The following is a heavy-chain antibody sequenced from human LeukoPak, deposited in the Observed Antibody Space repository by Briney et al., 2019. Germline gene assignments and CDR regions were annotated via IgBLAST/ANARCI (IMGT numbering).Heavy chain of an antibody. Sequence: ASVKVSCKASGYTFTNYLLHWVRQAPGQGLEWVGRITPSVDTTNYAQKFRDRVTMTTDTSTSTAYMELRSLRSDDTAVYYCARARYLTGSRDDAFDIWGQGTVVTVSS. J-gene: IGHJ3*02. CDR1: GYTFTNYL. CDR3: ARARYLTGSRDDAFDI. CDR2: ITPSVDTT. V-gene: IGHV1-46*01. D-gene: IGHD1-26*01.